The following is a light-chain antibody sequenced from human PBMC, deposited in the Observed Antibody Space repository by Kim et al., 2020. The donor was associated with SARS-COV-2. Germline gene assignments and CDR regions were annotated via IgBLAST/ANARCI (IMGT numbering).Light chain of an antibody. V-gene: IGLV3-1*01. Sequence: SYELTQPPSLSVSTGQTANITCSGNTLENKFACWYQQKPGQSPVLVIYHDSKRPSGIPERFSGAHSGHTATLTISETQAIDEADYYCHAWDSTSVVFGGG. CDR3: HAWDSTSVV. CDR1: TLENKF. J-gene: IGLJ2*01. CDR2: HDS.